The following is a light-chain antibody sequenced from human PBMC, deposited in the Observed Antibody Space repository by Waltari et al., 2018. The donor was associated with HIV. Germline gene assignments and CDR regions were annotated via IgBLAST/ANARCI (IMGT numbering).Light chain of an antibody. CDR2: EVS. J-gene: IGLJ2*01. Sequence: QSALTQPASVSGSPGQSITISCTGTSSDVGSYYLVPWYQQHPGKAPKLIIYEVSKRPSGVSNRFSGSKSGNTASLTISGLQAEDEADYYCCSYAGSSTFVVFGGGTKLTVL. CDR1: SSDVGSYYL. CDR3: CSYAGSSTFVV. V-gene: IGLV2-23*02.